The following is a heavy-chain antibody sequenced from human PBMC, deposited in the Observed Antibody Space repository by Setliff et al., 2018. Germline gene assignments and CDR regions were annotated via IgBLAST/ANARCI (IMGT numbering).Heavy chain of an antibody. CDR2: IIPILGIA. J-gene: IGHJ4*02. D-gene: IGHD1-26*01. Sequence: SVKVSCKASGGTFSSYAISWVRQAPGQGLEWMGGIIPILGIANYAQKFQGRVTITADKSTSTAYMELSSLRSEDTAVYYCARVRAYSGSYYFDYWGQGTRVTVSS. CDR1: GGTFSSYA. CDR3: ARVRAYSGSYYFDY. V-gene: IGHV1-69*10.